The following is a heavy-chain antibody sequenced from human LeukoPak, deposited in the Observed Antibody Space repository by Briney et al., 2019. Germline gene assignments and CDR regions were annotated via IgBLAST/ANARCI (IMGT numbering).Heavy chain of an antibody. J-gene: IGHJ5*02. Sequence: PSETLSLTCAVYGESFSGYYWSWIRQPPGKGLEWIAQINHGGSTNYNPSLKSRVIISVDTSKNQFSLKLSSVTPADTAVYFCARVRGGGYCSGGSCYAPNWFDPWGQGTLVTVSS. D-gene: IGHD2-15*01. CDR2: INHGGST. CDR1: GESFSGYY. V-gene: IGHV4-34*01. CDR3: ARVRGGGYCSGGSCYAPNWFDP.